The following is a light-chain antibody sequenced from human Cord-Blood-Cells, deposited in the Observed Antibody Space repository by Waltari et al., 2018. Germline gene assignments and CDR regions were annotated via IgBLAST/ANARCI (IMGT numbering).Light chain of an antibody. CDR3: SSYTSSSTWV. V-gene: IGLV2-14*01. J-gene: IGLJ3*02. Sequence: QSALTQPASVSGSPGQSITISCTGTSSDVGGSNYVSWYQQHPGKAPKLMIYDVSNRPSGVSNRFSGSKSGNTASLTISWLQAEDEADYYCSSYTSSSTWVFGGGTKLTVL. CDR2: DVS. CDR1: SSDVGGSNY.